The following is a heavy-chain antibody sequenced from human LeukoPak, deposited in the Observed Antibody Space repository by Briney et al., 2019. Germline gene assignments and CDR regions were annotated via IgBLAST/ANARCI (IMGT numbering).Heavy chain of an antibody. V-gene: IGHV1-69*05. CDR3: ARGRGWLTNWFDP. J-gene: IGHJ5*02. CDR1: GGTFSSYA. D-gene: IGHD5-24*01. CDR2: IIPIFGTA. Sequence: SVKVSCKASGGTFSSYAISWVRQAPGQGLEWMGGIIPIFGTANYAQKFQGRVTITTDASTSTAYMELSSLRSEDTAVYYCARGRGWLTNWFDPGGQGTLVTVSS.